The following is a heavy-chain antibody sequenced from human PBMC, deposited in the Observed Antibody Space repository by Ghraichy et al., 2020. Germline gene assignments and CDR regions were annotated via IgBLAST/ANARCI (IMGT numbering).Heavy chain of an antibody. CDR2: IIPIFGTA. CDR1: GGTFSSYA. D-gene: IGHD5-18*01. Sequence: SVKVSCKASGGTFSSYAISWVRQAPGQGLEWMGGIIPIFGTANYAQKFQGRVTITADESTSTAYMELSSLRSEDTAVYYCARGGVDTAMVPANYYGMDVWGQGTTVTVSS. V-gene: IGHV1-69*13. CDR3: ARGGVDTAMVPANYYGMDV. J-gene: IGHJ6*02.